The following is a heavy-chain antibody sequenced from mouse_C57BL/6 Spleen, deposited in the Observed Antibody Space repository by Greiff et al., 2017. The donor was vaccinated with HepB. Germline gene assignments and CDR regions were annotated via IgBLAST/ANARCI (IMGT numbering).Heavy chain of an antibody. CDR2: ISDGGSYT. D-gene: IGHD1-1*01. J-gene: IGHJ1*03. V-gene: IGHV5-4*03. Sequence: EVKLVESGGGLVKPGGSLKLSCAASGFTFSSYAMSWVRQTPEKRLEWVATISDGGSYTYYPDNVKGRFTISRDNAKNNLYLQMSHLKSEDTAMYYCARPDYYGSSYWYFDVWGTGTTVTVSS. CDR3: ARPDYYGSSYWYFDV. CDR1: GFTFSSYA.